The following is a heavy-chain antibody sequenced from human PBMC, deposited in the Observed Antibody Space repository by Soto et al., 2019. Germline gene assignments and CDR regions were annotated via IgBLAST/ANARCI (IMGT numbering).Heavy chain of an antibody. CDR1: GYTFTRYG. V-gene: IGHV1-18*04. CDR3: ALTGSSSSFYCYCRMDV. J-gene: IGHJ6*02. Sequence: ALLKVSCQASGYTFTRYGISWVRQAPGQGLEWMGWISAYNGNTNYAQKLQGRVTMTTDTSTSTAYMELRSLRSGDTAVDYCALTGSSSSFYCYCRMDVWGQGTTVTVSS. D-gene: IGHD6-6*01. CDR2: ISAYNGNT.